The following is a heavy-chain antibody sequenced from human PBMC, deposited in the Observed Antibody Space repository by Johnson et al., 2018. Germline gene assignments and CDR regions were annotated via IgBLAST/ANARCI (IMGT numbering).Heavy chain of an antibody. CDR2: ISWDGGST. CDR3: AKGDIVVVPAAKNSGYDYGAFDI. Sequence: EVQLVESGGGLVQPGGSLRLSCAASGFTFDDYTMHWVRQAPGKGLEWVSLISWDGGSTYYADSVKGRFTISSDNSKNSLYLQMNSLRTEDTALYYCAKGDIVVVPAAKNSGYDYGAFDIWGQGTMVTVSS. D-gene: IGHD2-2*01. J-gene: IGHJ3*02. V-gene: IGHV3-43*01. CDR1: GFTFDDYT.